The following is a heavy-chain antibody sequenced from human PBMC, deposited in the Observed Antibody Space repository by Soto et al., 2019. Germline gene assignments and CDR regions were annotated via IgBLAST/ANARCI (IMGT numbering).Heavy chain of an antibody. CDR1: GGTFSSYA. J-gene: IGHJ6*02. V-gene: IGHV1-69*12. D-gene: IGHD3-10*01. Sequence: QVQLVQSGAEVKKPGSSVKVSCKASGGTFSSYAFSWVRQAPGQGVEWLGGSIPILGTADYAQKFQGRATITADESTSTAYMELCSLRSENTAVYYWAMPPMVRGAIGPCYYYYGMDVWGQGTTVTVSS. CDR2: SIPILGTA. CDR3: AMPPMVRGAIGPCYYYYGMDV.